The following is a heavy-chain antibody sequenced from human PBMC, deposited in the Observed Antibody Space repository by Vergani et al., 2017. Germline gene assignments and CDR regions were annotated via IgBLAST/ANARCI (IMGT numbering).Heavy chain of an antibody. V-gene: IGHV4-39*07. CDR1: GGSISSSSYY. CDR3: ARIAAAVNYYYYYGMDV. D-gene: IGHD6-13*01. J-gene: IGHJ6*02. Sequence: QLQLQESGPGLVKPSETLSLTCTVSGGSISSSSYYWGWIRQPPGKGLEWIGSIYYSGSTYYNPSLKSRVTISVDTSKNQFSLKLSSVTAADTAVYYCARIAAAVNYYYYYGMDVWGQGTTVTVSS. CDR2: IYYSGST.